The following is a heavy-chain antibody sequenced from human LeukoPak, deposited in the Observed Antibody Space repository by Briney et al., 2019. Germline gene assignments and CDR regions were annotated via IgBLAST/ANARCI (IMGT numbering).Heavy chain of an antibody. Sequence: SQTLSLTCTVSGGSISSGGYYWSWIRQHPGKGLEWLGYIYYSGSTYYNPSLKSRVTISVDTSKNQFSLKLSSVTAADTAVYYCAREGAYCSSTSCRKKAWFDPWGQGTLVTVSS. J-gene: IGHJ5*02. CDR2: IYYSGST. V-gene: IGHV4-31*03. D-gene: IGHD2-2*01. CDR1: GGSISSGGYY. CDR3: AREGAYCSSTSCRKKAWFDP.